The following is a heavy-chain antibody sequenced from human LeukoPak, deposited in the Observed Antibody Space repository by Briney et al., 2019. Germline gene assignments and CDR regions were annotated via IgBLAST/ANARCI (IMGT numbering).Heavy chain of an antibody. V-gene: IGHV4-59*12. J-gene: IGHJ4*02. Sequence: SETLSLTCTVSGGSISSYYWSWIRQPPGKGLEWIGYIYYSGSTNYNPSLKSRVTISVDTSKNQFTLKLSSVTAADTAVYYCARLRELRFLEWFPRDYFDYWGQGTLVTVSS. CDR2: IYYSGST. D-gene: IGHD3-3*01. CDR1: GGSISSYY. CDR3: ARLRELRFLEWFPRDYFDY.